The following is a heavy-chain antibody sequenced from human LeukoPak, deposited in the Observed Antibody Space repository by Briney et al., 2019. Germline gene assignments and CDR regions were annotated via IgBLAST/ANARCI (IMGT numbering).Heavy chain of an antibody. V-gene: IGHV3-23*01. Sequence: GGSLRLSCAASGFTFSGYAMSWVRQAPGKGLEWVSAISGSGGSTYYADSVKGRFTISRDNSKNTLYLQMNSLRAEDTAVYYCARHVVTPGELDYWGQGTLVTVSS. CDR1: GFTFSGYA. J-gene: IGHJ4*02. CDR3: ARHVVTPGELDY. CDR2: ISGSGGST. D-gene: IGHD4-23*01.